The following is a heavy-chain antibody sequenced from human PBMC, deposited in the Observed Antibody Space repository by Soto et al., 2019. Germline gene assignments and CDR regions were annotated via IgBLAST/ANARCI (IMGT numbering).Heavy chain of an antibody. CDR1: GYTLKNYG. CDR3: ARSRYYFDY. V-gene: IGHV1-18*01. CDR2: IKVDNGDT. J-gene: IGHJ4*02. Sequence: QVHLVQSGGEVKKPGASVKVSCKASGYTLKNYGIGWVRQAPGLGPEWGGWIKVDNGDTKYAEKLQGRVTLTTDTSTSTVYMELRNLRSDDTAFYYCARSRYYFDYWGQGPLVTVSS.